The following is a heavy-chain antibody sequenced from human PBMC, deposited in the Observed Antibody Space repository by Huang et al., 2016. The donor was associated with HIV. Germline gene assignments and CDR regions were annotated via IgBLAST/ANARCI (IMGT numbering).Heavy chain of an antibody. CDR1: GYTFTSYD. Sequence: QVQLVQSGAEVKKPGASVKVSCKASGYTFTSYDINWVRQATGQGIEWVGWMNPNSGNTGYAQKFQGRVTLTRNTSISTAYMELSSLKSEDTAVYYCASGSGWRWGMDVWGQGTTVTVSS. CDR2: MNPNSGNT. V-gene: IGHV1-8*01. J-gene: IGHJ6*02. D-gene: IGHD6-19*01. CDR3: ASGSGWRWGMDV.